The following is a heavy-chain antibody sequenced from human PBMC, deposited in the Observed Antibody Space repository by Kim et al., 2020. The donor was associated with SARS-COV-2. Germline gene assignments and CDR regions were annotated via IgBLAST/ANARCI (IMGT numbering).Heavy chain of an antibody. CDR3: ARGASYFDY. CDR2: RST. Sequence: RSTSYSPPSKSRVTISVDKSKHQYSRKLSSVPAADTAVYYCARGASYFDYWGQGTLVTVSS. V-gene: IGHV4-4*02. J-gene: IGHJ4*02.